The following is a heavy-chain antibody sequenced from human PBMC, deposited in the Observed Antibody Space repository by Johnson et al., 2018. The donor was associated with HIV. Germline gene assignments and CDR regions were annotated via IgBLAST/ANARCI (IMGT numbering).Heavy chain of an antibody. D-gene: IGHD3-22*01. J-gene: IGHJ3*02. CDR1: GFTFSSYG. Sequence: QVQLVESGGDVVQPGRSLRLSCAASGFTFSSYGMHWVRQAPGKGLEWVAVIWYDGSNKYYADSVKGRFTMSRDNSKNTLDLQMNSLRGEDTAVYYCARARRVVIGPDGFDIWGQGTMVTVSS. CDR2: IWYDGSNK. CDR3: ARARRVVIGPDGFDI. V-gene: IGHV3-33*01.